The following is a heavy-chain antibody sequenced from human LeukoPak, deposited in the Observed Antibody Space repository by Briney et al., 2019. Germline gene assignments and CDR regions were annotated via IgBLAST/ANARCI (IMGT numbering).Heavy chain of an antibody. Sequence: SETLSLTCTVSGGSISSYYWSWIRQPPGKGLEWIGYIYYSGSTSYNPSLKSRVTISVDTSKNQFSLKLSSVTAADTAVYYCARDNPAAGAFDIWGQGTMVTVSS. CDR1: GGSISSYY. CDR2: IYYSGST. CDR3: ARDNPAAGAFDI. V-gene: IGHV4-59*01. D-gene: IGHD6-13*01. J-gene: IGHJ3*02.